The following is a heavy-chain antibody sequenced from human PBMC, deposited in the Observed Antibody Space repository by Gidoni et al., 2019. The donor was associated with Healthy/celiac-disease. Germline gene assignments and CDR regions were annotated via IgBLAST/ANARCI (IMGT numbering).Heavy chain of an antibody. V-gene: IGHV3-21*01. CDR1: GFTFSSYS. CDR3: ARDPSSIRRGWSGGIDAFDI. J-gene: IGHJ3*02. D-gene: IGHD6-19*01. CDR2: ISSSSSYI. Sequence: EVQLVESGGGLVKPGGSLRLSCAASGFTFSSYSMNWVRQAPGKGLEWVSSISSSSSYIYYADSVKGRFTISRDNAKNSLYLQMNSLRAEDTAVYYCARDPSSIRRGWSGGIDAFDIWGQGTMVTVSS.